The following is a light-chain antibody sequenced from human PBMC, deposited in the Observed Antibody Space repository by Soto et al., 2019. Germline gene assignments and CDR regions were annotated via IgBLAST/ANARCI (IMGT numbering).Light chain of an antibody. V-gene: IGKV2-28*01. J-gene: IGKJ3*01. CDR3: MQSLQLPRT. CDR1: QSLLHTNGYNY. Sequence: DIVMTQSPLSLPVTPGEPASISCRSSQSLLHTNGYNYLDWYLQKPGQSPQLLIYLGSNRASGVPDRFRGRGSGTDFTLKISRVEAEDVGVYYCMQSLQLPRTFGPGTKVDI. CDR2: LGS.